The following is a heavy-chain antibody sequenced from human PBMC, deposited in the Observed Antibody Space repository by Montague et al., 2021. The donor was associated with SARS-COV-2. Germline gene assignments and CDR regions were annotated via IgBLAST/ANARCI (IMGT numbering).Heavy chain of an antibody. CDR1: GGSISTYY. J-gene: IGHJ3*02. Sequence: SETLSLTCTVSGGSISTYYRSWIRQPPGKGLEWIGYIYYNGYTNYNPSLKSRVTISVDTSKNQFSLRLGSVTAADTAVYFCARGGATYYYDTSGYVNAFDTWGQGTMVTVSS. D-gene: IGHD3-22*01. V-gene: IGHV4-59*01. CDR3: ARGGATYYYDTSGYVNAFDT. CDR2: IYYNGYT.